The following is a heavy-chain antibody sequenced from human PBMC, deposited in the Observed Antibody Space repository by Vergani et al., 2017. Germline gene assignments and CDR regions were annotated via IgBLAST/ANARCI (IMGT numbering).Heavy chain of an antibody. CDR2: IFRSGTT. J-gene: IGHJ4*02. D-gene: IGHD2-21*01. CDR3: ARENVVIARIFDF. Sequence: QVQLQESGPGLVKPSQTLSLTCTVSGDSLSSSDHYWSSIRQRSDKGLEWVGHIFRSGTTYYNPSLKSRLILSVDTSKNQFSLKLTSVTAADTAMYYCARENVVIARIFDFWGQGTLVTVSS. V-gene: IGHV4-31*03. CDR1: GDSLSSSDHY.